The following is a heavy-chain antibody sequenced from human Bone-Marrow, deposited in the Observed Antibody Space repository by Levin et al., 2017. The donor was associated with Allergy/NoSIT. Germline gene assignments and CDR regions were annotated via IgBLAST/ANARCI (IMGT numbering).Heavy chain of an antibody. J-gene: IGHJ6*02. D-gene: IGHD3-22*01. CDR2: INHSGST. Sequence: SETLSLTCAVYGGSFSGYYWSWIRQPPGKGLEWIGEINHSGSTNYNPSLKSRVTISVDTSKNQFSLKLSSVTAADTAVYYCARRHRLGDSSGYYYWYDYYYYYGMDVWGQGTTVTVSS. CDR3: ARRHRLGDSSGYYYWYDYYYYYGMDV. V-gene: IGHV4-34*01. CDR1: GGSFSGYY.